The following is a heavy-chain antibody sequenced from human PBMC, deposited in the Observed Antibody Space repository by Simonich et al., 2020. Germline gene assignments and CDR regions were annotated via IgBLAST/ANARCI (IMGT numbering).Heavy chain of an antibody. V-gene: IGHV3-21*01. CDR2: ISSSSSYI. D-gene: IGHD3-10*01. CDR1: GFTFSSYS. J-gene: IGHJ4*02. Sequence: GGGLVKPGGSLRLSCAASGFTFSSYSMNWVRQAPGKGLGWVSSISSSSSYIYYADSVKGRFTISRDNAKNSLYLQMNSLRAEDTAVYYCARDTSYYGSGSYYFDYWGQGTLVTVSS. CDR3: ARDTSYYGSGSYYFDY.